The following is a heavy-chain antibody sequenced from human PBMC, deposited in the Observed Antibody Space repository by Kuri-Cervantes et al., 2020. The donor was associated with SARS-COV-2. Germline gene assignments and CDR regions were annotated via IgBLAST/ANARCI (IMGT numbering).Heavy chain of an antibody. CDR3: ARQARYCGGDCYSRYYYYYMDV. CDR2: MNPNSGNA. Sequence: ASVKVSCKASGYTFTSYDINWVRQATGQGLEWMGWMNPNSGNAGYAQKFQGRVTMTRNTSVSTAYMELSSLRSEDTAVYYCARQARYCGGDCYSRYYYYYMDVWGKGTMVTVSS. J-gene: IGHJ6*03. D-gene: IGHD2-21*02. V-gene: IGHV1-8*02. CDR1: GYTFTSYD.